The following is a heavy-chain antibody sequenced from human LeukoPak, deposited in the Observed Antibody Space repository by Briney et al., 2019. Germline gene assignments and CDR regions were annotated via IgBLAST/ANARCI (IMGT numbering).Heavy chain of an antibody. Sequence: SETLSLTCAVYGVTFSGYYWSWIRQPPGKGLEWIGATNHSGSTNYNPSLKSRVTISVDTSKTQFPLKLSSVTAAETAVYYWARGPRSGYRGWDFDYWGKGTLVTVSS. J-gene: IGHJ4*02. CDR3: ARGPRSGYRGWDFDY. V-gene: IGHV4-34*01. CDR1: GVTFSGYY. D-gene: IGHD3-22*01. CDR2: TNHSGST.